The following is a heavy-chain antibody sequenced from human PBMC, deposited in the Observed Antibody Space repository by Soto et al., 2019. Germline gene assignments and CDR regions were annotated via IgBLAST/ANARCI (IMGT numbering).Heavy chain of an antibody. Sequence: QVQLVESGGGVVQPGRSLRLSCAASGFNFRGYGMHWVRQAPGKGLEWVAITRHDGSNTYYADSVRGRFTISRDNSKKTVYLQNKSPKIEGTAVYFCAGQRVGTNTYFGFFSPWGQGTPITVSS. CDR1: GFNFRGYG. CDR3: AGQRVGTNTYFGFFSP. D-gene: IGHD1-1*01. J-gene: IGHJ5*02. V-gene: IGHV3-33*01. CDR2: TRHDGSNT.